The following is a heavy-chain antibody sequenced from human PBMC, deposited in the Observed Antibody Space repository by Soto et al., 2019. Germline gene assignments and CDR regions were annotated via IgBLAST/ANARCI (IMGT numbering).Heavy chain of an antibody. V-gene: IGHV4-59*01. CDR1: GGSISSYY. J-gene: IGHJ3*02. CDR3: AREPVGYCSGGSCLIAFDI. CDR2: IYYSGST. Sequence: ASETLSLTCTVSGGSISSYYWSWIRQPPGKGLEWIGYIYYSGSTNYNPSLKSRVTISVDTSKNQFSLKLSSVTAADTAVYYCAREPVGYCSGGSCLIAFDIWGQGTMVTVSS. D-gene: IGHD2-15*01.